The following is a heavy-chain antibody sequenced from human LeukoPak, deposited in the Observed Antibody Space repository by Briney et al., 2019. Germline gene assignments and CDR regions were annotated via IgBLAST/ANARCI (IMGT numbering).Heavy chain of an antibody. CDR1: GFTFSSYW. Sequence: PGGSLRLSCAASGFTFSSYWMYWVRQAPGKGLVWVSRSKTDGSSTSYADSVKGRFTISRDNAKNTLYLQMNSLRAEDTAVYYCAKEGPGQWPRTYAFDIWGQGTMVTVSS. CDR2: SKTDGSST. V-gene: IGHV3-74*01. J-gene: IGHJ3*02. CDR3: AKEGPGQWPRTYAFDI. D-gene: IGHD6-19*01.